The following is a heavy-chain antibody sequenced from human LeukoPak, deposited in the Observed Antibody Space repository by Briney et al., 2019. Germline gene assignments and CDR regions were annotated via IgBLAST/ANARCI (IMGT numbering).Heavy chain of an antibody. V-gene: IGHV4-39*07. J-gene: IGHJ4*02. Sequence: SETLSLTCTVSGGSISGSSYYWAWIRQSPGKGLEWIGSIYYSGSTYYNPSLKSRVTISVDTSKNQFSLKLSSLAAADTAVYRCAREGSRGYGGLDSWGQGTLVTVSS. CDR2: IYYSGST. CDR3: AREGSRGYGGLDS. CDR1: GGSISGSSYY. D-gene: IGHD4-23*01.